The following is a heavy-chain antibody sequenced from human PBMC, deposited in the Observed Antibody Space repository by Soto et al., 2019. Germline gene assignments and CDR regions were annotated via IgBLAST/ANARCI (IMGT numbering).Heavy chain of an antibody. CDR2: IYYSGST. CDR1: GGSISSGGYY. CDR3: ARENYSGSYYDWFDP. V-gene: IGHV4-31*03. Sequence: SETLSLTCTVSGGSISSGGYYWSWIRQHPGKGLEWIGYIYYSGSTYYNPSLKSRVTISVDTSKNQFSLKLSSVTAADTAVYYCARENYSGSYYDWFDPWGQGTLVTVSS. D-gene: IGHD1-26*01. J-gene: IGHJ5*02.